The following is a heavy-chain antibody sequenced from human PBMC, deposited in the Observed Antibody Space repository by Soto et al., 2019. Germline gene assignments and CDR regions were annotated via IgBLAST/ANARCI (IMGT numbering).Heavy chain of an antibody. V-gene: IGHV4-34*01. CDR3: ASNSSGSPSWFDP. J-gene: IGHJ5*02. Sequence: QVQLQQWGAGLLKPSETLSLTCAVYGGSFSGYYWSWIRQPPGKGLEWIGEINHSGSTNYNPSLKSRVTLSVDTSKNQFSLRLSSVTAADTAVYYCASNSSGSPSWFDPWGQGTLVTVSS. CDR2: INHSGST. D-gene: IGHD3-10*01. CDR1: GGSFSGYY.